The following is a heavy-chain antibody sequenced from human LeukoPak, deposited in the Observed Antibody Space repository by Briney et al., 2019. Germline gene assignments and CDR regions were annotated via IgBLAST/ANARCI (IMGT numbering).Heavy chain of an antibody. D-gene: IGHD4-17*01. CDR2: IYYSGST. CDR3: ARGGYGDHDY. J-gene: IGHJ4*02. Sequence: SETLSLTCTVSGGSISSGGYYWSWICQHPGKGLEWIGYIYYSGSTYYNPSLKSRVTISVDTSKNQFSLKLSSVTAADTAVYYCARGGYGDHDYWGQGTLVTVSS. V-gene: IGHV4-31*03. CDR1: GGSISSGGYY.